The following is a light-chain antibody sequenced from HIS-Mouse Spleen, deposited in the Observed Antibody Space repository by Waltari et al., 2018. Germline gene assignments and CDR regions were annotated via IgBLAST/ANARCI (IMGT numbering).Light chain of an antibody. CDR3: QQFNSYPALT. CDR2: DAS. V-gene: IGKV1-13*02. J-gene: IGKJ4*01. CDR1: QGISSA. Sequence: AIQLTQSPSSLSASVGDRVTIPCRASQGISSALAWYQQKPGKAPKLLIYDASSLERGVPSRFSGSGSGTDFTLTISSLQPEDFATDYCQQFNSYPALTFGGGTKVEIK.